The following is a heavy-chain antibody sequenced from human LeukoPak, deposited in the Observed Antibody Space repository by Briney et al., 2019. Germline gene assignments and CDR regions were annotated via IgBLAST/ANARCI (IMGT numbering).Heavy chain of an antibody. CDR3: ARDPRFIGATKGRGWFDP. D-gene: IGHD1-26*01. CDR2: ISTFNGDT. V-gene: IGHV1-18*01. J-gene: IGHJ5*02. CDR1: GYTITSYG. Sequence: GASVKVSCKASGYTITSYGISWVRQAPGQGLEWMGWISTFNGDTKYAQKLQGRVTMTTDTSTSTAYMELRSLRSDDTAVYYCARDPRFIGATKGRGWFDPWGRGTLVIVSS.